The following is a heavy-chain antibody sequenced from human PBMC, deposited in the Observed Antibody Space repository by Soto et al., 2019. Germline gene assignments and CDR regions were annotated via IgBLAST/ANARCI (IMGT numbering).Heavy chain of an antibody. CDR1: GGSFSGYY. Sequence: SETLSLTCAVYGGSFSGYYWSWIRQPPGKGLEWIGEINHSGSTNYDPSLKSRVTISVDTSKNQFSLKLSSVTAADTAVYYCARAPRYSQWLVRYFDYWGQGTLVTVSS. CDR3: ARAPRYSQWLVRYFDY. J-gene: IGHJ4*02. V-gene: IGHV4-34*01. CDR2: INHSGST. D-gene: IGHD6-19*01.